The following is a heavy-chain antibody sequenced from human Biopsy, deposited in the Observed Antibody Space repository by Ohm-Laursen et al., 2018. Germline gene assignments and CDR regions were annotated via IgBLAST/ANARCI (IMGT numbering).Heavy chain of an antibody. V-gene: IGHV4-34*08. CDR2: INQAGTT. J-gene: IGHJ4*02. CDR3: GNEVHGRDY. D-gene: IGHD2-15*01. CDR1: GQTFSDYH. Sequence: SETLSLTWAVFGQTFSDYHWSWIRQPPGKGLEWIGQINQAGTTNYNPSLKSRVSISADASKYEFSLRLTSVTAADTAVYLCGNEVHGRDYWGLGAQVTVSS.